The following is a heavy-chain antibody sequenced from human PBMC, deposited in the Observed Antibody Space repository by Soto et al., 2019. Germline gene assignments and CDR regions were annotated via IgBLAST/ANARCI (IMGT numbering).Heavy chain of an antibody. CDR1: GASISDCDW. CDR3: ATRDYTASPY. CDR2: IHHSGAT. D-gene: IGHD2-2*02. J-gene: IGHJ4*02. Sequence: TLSLTCAVSGASISDCDWWSWVRQPPGKGLEWIGEIHHSGATNHNSSVKSRVTISLDKSKNHLSLQLNSVTAADTAVYHCATRDYTASPYWGQGILVTVSS. V-gene: IGHV4-4*02.